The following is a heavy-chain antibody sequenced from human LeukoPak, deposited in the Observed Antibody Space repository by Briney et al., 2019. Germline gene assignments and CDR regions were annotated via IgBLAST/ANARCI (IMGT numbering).Heavy chain of an antibody. D-gene: IGHD3-10*01. CDR2: IYTSGST. CDR1: GGSISSYY. J-gene: IGHJ4*02. V-gene: IGHV4-4*07. Sequence: PSETLSLTCTVSGGSISSYYWSWIRQPAGKGLEWIGRIYTSGSTNCNPSLKSRVTMSVDTSKNQFSRKLSSVTAADTAVYYCARVALWFGELTHYFDYWGQGTLVTVSS. CDR3: ARVALWFGELTHYFDY.